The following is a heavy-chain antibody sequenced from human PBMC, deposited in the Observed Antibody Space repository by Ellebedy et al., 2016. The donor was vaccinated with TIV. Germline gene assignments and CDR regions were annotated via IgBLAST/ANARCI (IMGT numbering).Heavy chain of an antibody. CDR2: INHSGNS. J-gene: IGHJ4*02. D-gene: IGHD1-26*01. CDR3: ARHGGGSYFAGIDY. V-gene: IGHV4-34*01. CDR1: GGSFSGYY. Sequence: SETLSLXXAVYGGSFSGYYWTWIRQPPGKGLEWIGEINHSGNSNYNPPLKGRVTISVDTSKNQFSLKLSSVTAADTTVYYCARHGGGSYFAGIDYWGQGTLVTVSS.